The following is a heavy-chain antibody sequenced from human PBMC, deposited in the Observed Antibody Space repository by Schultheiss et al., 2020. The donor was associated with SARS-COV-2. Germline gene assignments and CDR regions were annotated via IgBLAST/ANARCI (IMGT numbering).Heavy chain of an antibody. D-gene: IGHD6-13*01. J-gene: IGHJ5*02. Sequence: ASVKVSCKASGYNFRGYYIHWVRQAPGQGLEWMGWINPNSGGTKYAQKFQDRVTMTEDTSTDTAYMELSSLRSEDTAVYYCATLYSSSWYRSYNLFDPWGQGTLVTVSS. V-gene: IGHV1-2*02. CDR3: ATLYSSSWYRSYNLFDP. CDR2: INPNSGGT. CDR1: GYNFRGYY.